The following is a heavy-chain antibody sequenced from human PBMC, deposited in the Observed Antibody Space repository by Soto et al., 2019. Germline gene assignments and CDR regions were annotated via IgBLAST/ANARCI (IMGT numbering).Heavy chain of an antibody. CDR3: ARVGSSSWYAYYYYGMDV. Sequence: QVQLAESGGGVVQPGRSLRLSCAASGFTFSSYGMHWVRQAPGKGLEWVAVIWYDGSNKYYADSVKGRFTISRDNSKNTLYLQMNSLRAEDTAVYYCARVGSSSWYAYYYYGMDVWGQGTTVTVSS. CDR1: GFTFSSYG. D-gene: IGHD6-13*01. J-gene: IGHJ6*02. CDR2: IWYDGSNK. V-gene: IGHV3-33*01.